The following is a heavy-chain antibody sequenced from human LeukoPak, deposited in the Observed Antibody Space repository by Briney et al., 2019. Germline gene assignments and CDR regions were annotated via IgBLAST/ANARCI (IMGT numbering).Heavy chain of an antibody. CDR1: GFTFSSYW. D-gene: IGHD3-10*01. V-gene: IGHV3-74*01. Sequence: GGSLRLSCAASGFTFSSYWMRWVRQASGKGLVWVSRINSDGSSTSYADSVKGRFTISRDNAKNTLYLQMNSLRVEDTAVYYCARVTYYYGSGSYPLNYWGQGTLVTVSS. J-gene: IGHJ4*02. CDR2: INSDGSST. CDR3: ARVTYYYGSGSYPLNY.